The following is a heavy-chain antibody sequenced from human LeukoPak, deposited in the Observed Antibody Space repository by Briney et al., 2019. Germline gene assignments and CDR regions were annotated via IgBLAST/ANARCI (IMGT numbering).Heavy chain of an antibody. CDR3: ARAKPKNMVRGLIMRRESRYYFDY. CDR1: GYTFTTHY. CDR2: INPSGGGT. Sequence: ASVKVSCKASGYTFTTHYMHWVRQAPGQGLEWMGLINPSGGGTSYAQKFRGRVTMTRDMSTSTVYMELTSLRAEDTAVYYCARAKPKNMVRGLIMRRESRYYFDYWGQGTLVTVSS. V-gene: IGHV1-46*01. J-gene: IGHJ4*02. D-gene: IGHD3-10*01.